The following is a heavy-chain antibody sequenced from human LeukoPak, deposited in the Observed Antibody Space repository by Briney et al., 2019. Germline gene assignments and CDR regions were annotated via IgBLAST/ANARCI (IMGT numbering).Heavy chain of an antibody. D-gene: IGHD1-26*01. V-gene: IGHV3-66*01. Sequence: PGGSLRLSCAASGFTVSSNYMSWVRQAPGEGLEWVSVLYPGGSTYYADSVTDRFTITRDNSKNTLYLQMNSLRAEDTAVYYCARDPRSGSYSGMDVWGQGTTVTVSS. CDR2: LYPGGST. CDR1: GFTVSSNY. CDR3: ARDPRSGSYSGMDV. J-gene: IGHJ6*02.